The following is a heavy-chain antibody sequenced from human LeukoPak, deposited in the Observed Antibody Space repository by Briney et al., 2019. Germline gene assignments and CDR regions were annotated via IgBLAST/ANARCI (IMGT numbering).Heavy chain of an antibody. CDR2: IYPRDSDT. J-gene: IGHJ4*02. D-gene: IGHD5-12*01. CDR1: GYIFTNYW. V-gene: IGHV5-51*01. Sequence: GESLKISCKASGYIFTNYWIGWVRQMPGKGLEWMGVIYPRDSDTRYSPSLQGQVTVSADKSISTAYLQWNTLEASDTAMYYCARRQYSGYDFDFWGQGTLVTVSS. CDR3: ARRQYSGYDFDF.